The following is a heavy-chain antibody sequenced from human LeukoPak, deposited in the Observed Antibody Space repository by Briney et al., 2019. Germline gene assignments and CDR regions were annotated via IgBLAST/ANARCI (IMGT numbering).Heavy chain of an antibody. V-gene: IGHV1-69*05. CDR2: IIPIFGTA. CDR1: GGTFSSYA. CDR3: AREPLRYSSTMAWFDP. J-gene: IGHJ5*02. Sequence: ASVKVSCKASGGTFSSYAISWVRQAPGQGLEWMGGIIPIFGTANYAQKFQGRVTITTDESTSTAYMELSSPRSEDTAVYYCAREPLRYSSTMAWFDPWGQETLVTVSS. D-gene: IGHD6-13*01.